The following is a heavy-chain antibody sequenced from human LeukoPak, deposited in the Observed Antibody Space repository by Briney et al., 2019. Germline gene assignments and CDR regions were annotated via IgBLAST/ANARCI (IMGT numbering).Heavy chain of an antibody. CDR3: ASNRLTQLDY. D-gene: IGHD2-21*02. J-gene: IGHJ4*02. CDR1: GFTFSSYG. CDR2: ISYDGSNK. Sequence: PGGSLRLSCAASGFTFSSYGMHWVRQAPGKGLEWVAVISYDGSNKYYADSVKGRFTISRDNSKNTLYLQMNSLRAEDTAVYYCASNRLTQLDYWGQGTLVTVSS. V-gene: IGHV3-30*03.